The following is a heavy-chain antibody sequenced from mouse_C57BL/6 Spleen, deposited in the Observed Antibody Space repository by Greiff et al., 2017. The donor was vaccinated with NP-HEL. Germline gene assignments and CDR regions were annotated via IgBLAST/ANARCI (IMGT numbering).Heavy chain of an antibody. J-gene: IGHJ2*01. CDR3: ARRTHSNYGGDYFDY. V-gene: IGHV1-82*01. Sequence: QVQLQQSGPELVKPGASVKISCKASGYAFSSSWMNWVKQRPGKGLEWIGRIYPGDGDTNYNGKFKGKATLTADKSSSTAYMQLSSLTSEDSAVYFCARRTHSNYGGDYFDYWGQGTTLTVSS. CDR1: GYAFSSSW. D-gene: IGHD2-5*01. CDR2: IYPGDGDT.